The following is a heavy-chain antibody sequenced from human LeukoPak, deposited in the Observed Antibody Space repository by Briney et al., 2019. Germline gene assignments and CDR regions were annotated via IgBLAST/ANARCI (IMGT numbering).Heavy chain of an antibody. Sequence: SETLSLTCSVSGGSITGYSWSWIRQTPGKGLEWIGYIYYNGDTHYNPSLNSRLSMSVDTPNKQFSLNLRSVTAADTAVYYCVRGPYGSSISNWFDPWGKGLLVTVSS. J-gene: IGHJ5*02. V-gene: IGHV4-59*01. D-gene: IGHD3-10*01. CDR1: GGSITGYS. CDR3: VRGPYGSSISNWFDP. CDR2: IYYNGDT.